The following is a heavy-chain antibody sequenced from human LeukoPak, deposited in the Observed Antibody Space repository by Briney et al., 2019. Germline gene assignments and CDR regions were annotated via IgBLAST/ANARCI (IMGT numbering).Heavy chain of an antibody. J-gene: IGHJ4*02. D-gene: IGHD4-17*01. CDR1: GFTFNNYS. Sequence: GGSLRLSCAASGFTFNNYSMNWVRQAPGKGLEWVSSISNSSSYIYYADSVKGRFTISRDNAKNSLYLQMNSLRAEDTAVYYCARDEWTVTTHYFDHWGQGTLVTVSS. CDR2: ISNSSSYI. V-gene: IGHV3-21*01. CDR3: ARDEWTVTTHYFDH.